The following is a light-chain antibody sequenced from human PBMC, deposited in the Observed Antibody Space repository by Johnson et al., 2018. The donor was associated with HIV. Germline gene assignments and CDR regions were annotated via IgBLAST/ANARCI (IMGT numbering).Light chain of an antibody. CDR1: SSNIENDY. Sequence: QSVLTQPPSVSAAPGEKVNISCSGRSSNIENDYVSWYQQLPGTAPKLLIYDNNKRPSGIPDRFSGSKSGTSATLGITGLLTGDEADYYCGTWDSSLSARVFGTGTKVTVL. V-gene: IGLV1-51*01. J-gene: IGLJ1*01. CDR3: GTWDSSLSARV. CDR2: DNN.